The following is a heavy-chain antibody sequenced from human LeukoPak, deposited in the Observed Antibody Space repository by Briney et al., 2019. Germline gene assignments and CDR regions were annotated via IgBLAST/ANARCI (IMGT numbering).Heavy chain of an antibody. CDR1: GYSFTSYW. J-gene: IGHJ3*02. CDR2: IYPGDSDT. V-gene: IGHV5-51*01. CDR3: ARLSGSYYGSSGYYLPDAFDI. D-gene: IGHD3-22*01. Sequence: GESLKISCKGSGYSFTSYWIGWVRQMPGKGLEWMGIIYPGDSDTRYSPSFQGQVTISADKSISTAYLQWSSLKASDTAMYYCARLSGSYYGSSGYYLPDAFDIWGQGTMVTVSS.